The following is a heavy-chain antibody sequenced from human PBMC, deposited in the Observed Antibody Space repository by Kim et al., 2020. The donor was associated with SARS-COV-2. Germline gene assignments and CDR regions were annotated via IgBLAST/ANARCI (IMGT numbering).Heavy chain of an antibody. CDR3: ARGSSSSFFWYFDL. Sequence: GGSLRLSCAASGFTFSSYDMHWVRQATGKGLEWVSAIGTAGDPYYPGSVKGRFTISRENAKNSLYLQMNSLRAGDTAVYYCARGSSSSFFWYFDLWGRGTLVTVSS. CDR1: GFTFSSYD. J-gene: IGHJ2*01. CDR2: IGTAGDP. V-gene: IGHV3-13*05. D-gene: IGHD6-13*01.